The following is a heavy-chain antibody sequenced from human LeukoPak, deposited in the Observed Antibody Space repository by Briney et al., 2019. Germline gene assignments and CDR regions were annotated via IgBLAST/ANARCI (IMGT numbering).Heavy chain of an antibody. CDR3: ARVGLSDFWSGYYDAFDI. V-gene: IGHV1-69*01. Sequence: ASVKVSCKASGGTFSSYAISWVRQALGQGLEWMGGIIPIFGTANYAQKFQGRVTITADESTSTAYMELSSLRSEDTAVYYCARVGLSDFWSGYYDAFDIWGQGTMVTVSS. D-gene: IGHD3-3*01. CDR1: GGTFSSYA. J-gene: IGHJ3*02. CDR2: IIPIFGTA.